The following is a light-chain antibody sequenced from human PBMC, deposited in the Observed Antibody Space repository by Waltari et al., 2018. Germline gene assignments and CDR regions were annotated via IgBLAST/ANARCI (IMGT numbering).Light chain of an antibody. CDR2: GAS. V-gene: IGKV3-15*01. CDR3: QQYHNWPYT. Sequence: EILMTQSPATLSVSPGERATLSCRASQILSTNLAWYQQHPGQAPRLLIYGASTRATGVPARFSGSRSGTEFTLIISSLQSEDFALYYCQQYHNWPYTFGQGTKLEIK. J-gene: IGKJ2*01. CDR1: QILSTN.